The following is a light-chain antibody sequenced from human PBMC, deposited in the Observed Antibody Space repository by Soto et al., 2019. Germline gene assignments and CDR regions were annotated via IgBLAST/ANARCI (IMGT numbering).Light chain of an antibody. CDR2: DNT. J-gene: IGLJ1*01. CDR3: QSYDSSLSGYV. Sequence: QSVLTQPPSVSGAPGQRVTISCTGSSSNIGAGYAVHWYQQFPGIAPKLLIYDNTNRPSGVPDRFSGSKSGTSASLAITGLQAEDEAEYYCQSYDSSLSGYVFGTGTKLTVL. CDR1: SSNIGAGYA. V-gene: IGLV1-40*01.